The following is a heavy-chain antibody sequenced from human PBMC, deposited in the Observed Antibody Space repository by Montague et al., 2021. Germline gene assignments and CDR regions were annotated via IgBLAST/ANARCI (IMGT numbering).Heavy chain of an antibody. CDR3: ARQATVTTEVGWNYFDY. Sequence: SRSLSWAASGFTFSRYWTHWVRQAPGKGLVWVSRINSDGSSTSYADSVKGRFTISRDNAKNTLYLQMNSLRAEDTAVYYCARQATVTTEVGWNYFDYWGQGTLVTVSS. J-gene: IGHJ4*02. D-gene: IGHD4-17*01. V-gene: IGHV3-74*01. CDR2: INSDGSST. CDR1: GFTFSRYW.